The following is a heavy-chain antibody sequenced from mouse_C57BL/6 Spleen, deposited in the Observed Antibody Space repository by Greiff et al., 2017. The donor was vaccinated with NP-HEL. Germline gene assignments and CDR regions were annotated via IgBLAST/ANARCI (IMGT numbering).Heavy chain of an antibody. D-gene: IGHD1-1*01. CDR2: ILPGSGST. CDR1: GYTFTGYW. Sequence: QVQLQQSGAELMKPGASVKLSCKATGYTFTGYWIEWVKQRPGHGLEWIGEILPGSGSTNYNEKFKGKATFTADTSSNTAYMQLSSLTTEDSAIYYCARSGITTVVEGAWFAYWGQGTLVTVSA. CDR3: ARSGITTVVEGAWFAY. V-gene: IGHV1-9*01. J-gene: IGHJ3*01.